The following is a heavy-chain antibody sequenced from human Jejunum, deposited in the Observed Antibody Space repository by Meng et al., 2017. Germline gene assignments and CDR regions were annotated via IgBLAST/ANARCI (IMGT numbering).Heavy chain of an antibody. CDR3: VRVGSGYDY. V-gene: IGHV3-64*01. Sequence: GESLKISCTASGFTFSSYSMHWVRQAPGKGLEYVSAINGNGDGTYYANSVKGRFTISRDNSRDMLFLQMGSLRAEDMAVYYCVRVGSGYDYWGQGTRVTVSS. CDR1: GFTFSSYS. CDR2: INGNGDGT. J-gene: IGHJ4*02. D-gene: IGHD6-19*01.